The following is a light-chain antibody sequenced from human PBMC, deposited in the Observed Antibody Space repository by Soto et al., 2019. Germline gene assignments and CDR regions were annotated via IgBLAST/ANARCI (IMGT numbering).Light chain of an antibody. J-gene: IGKJ1*01. CDR1: QSVSSNY. Sequence: EIVLTQSPGTLSLSPGERATLSCRSSQSVSSNYLAWYQQKPDLPPRLLIYDVSGRATGIPDRFSGSGSGTDFTLTISRLEPEDFAVYYCQQYGSSPTFAQGTKVEIK. V-gene: IGKV3-20*01. CDR2: DVS. CDR3: QQYGSSPT.